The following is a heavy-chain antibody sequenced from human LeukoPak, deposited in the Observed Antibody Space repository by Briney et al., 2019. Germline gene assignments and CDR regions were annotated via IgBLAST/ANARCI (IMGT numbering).Heavy chain of an antibody. V-gene: IGHV3-23*01. CDR2: VNRGGAT. CDR3: AKSHSEVQRGYFDC. D-gene: IGHD1-1*01. CDR1: GFTFNTYA. Sequence: GGSLRLSCVGSGFTFNTYALTWVRQAPGKGLEWLSLVNRGGATYYADSVRGRFTISRDNSKDTLYLQMSSLRAEDAAVYYCAKSHSEVQRGYFDCWGQGTLVNVSS. J-gene: IGHJ4*02.